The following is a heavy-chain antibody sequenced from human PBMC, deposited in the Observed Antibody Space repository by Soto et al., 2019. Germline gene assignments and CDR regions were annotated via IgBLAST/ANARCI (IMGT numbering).Heavy chain of an antibody. CDR3: ARSFSGEYNWFDP. Sequence: GGSLRLSCAASGFTFSSYAMHWVRQAPGKGLEYVSAISSNGGSTYYANSVKGRFTISRDNSKNTLYLQMGSLRADDMAVYYCARSFSGEYNWFDPWGQGTLVTVSS. CDR2: ISSNGGST. D-gene: IGHD3-10*01. J-gene: IGHJ5*02. CDR1: GFTFSSYA. V-gene: IGHV3-64*01.